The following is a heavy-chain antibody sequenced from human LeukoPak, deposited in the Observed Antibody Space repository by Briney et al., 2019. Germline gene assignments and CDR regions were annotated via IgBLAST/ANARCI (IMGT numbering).Heavy chain of an antibody. CDR2: IKQDGGEK. CDR3: ARATGVARYYYYMDV. V-gene: IGHV3-7*04. Sequence: GGSLRLSCAAYEFTFRMYWMSWVRQPPGKGLEWVANIKQDGGEKYYVDSVKGRFTISRDNSKNTLYLQMNSLRAEDTAVYYCARATGVARYYYYMDVWGKGTTVTISS. CDR1: EFTFRMYW. D-gene: IGHD4-23*01. J-gene: IGHJ6*03.